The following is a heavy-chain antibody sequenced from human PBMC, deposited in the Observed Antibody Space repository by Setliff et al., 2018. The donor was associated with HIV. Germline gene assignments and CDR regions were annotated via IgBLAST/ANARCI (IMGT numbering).Heavy chain of an antibody. CDR3: ARIPTGGAFDI. D-gene: IGHD7-27*01. CDR2: ISTYNDNT. Sequence: ASVKVSCKASGYTFTSYGISWVRQALGQGLEWMGWISTYNDNTNYAQKLQGRVTMTTDTSTSTAYMELSSLRSEDTAVYYCARIPTGGAFDIWGQGTVVTVSS. CDR1: GYTFTSYG. V-gene: IGHV1-18*01. J-gene: IGHJ3*02.